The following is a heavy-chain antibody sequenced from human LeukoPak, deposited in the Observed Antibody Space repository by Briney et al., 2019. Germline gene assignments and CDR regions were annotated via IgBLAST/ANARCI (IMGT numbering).Heavy chain of an antibody. CDR1: GGSFSGYY. CDR3: ARPRPLWGVVVIPSRGIDY. Sequence: PSETLSLTCAVYGGSFSGYYWSWIRQPPGKGLEWIGEINHSGSTNYNPSLKSRVTISVDTSKNQFSLKLSSVTAADTAVYYWARPRPLWGVVVIPSRGIDYWGQGTLVTAPS. CDR2: INHSGST. J-gene: IGHJ4*02. V-gene: IGHV4-34*01. D-gene: IGHD3-22*01.